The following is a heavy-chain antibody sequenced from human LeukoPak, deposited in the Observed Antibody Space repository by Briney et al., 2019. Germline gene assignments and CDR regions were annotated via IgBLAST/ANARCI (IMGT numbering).Heavy chain of an antibody. Sequence: SETLSLTCIVPGGSISSYYWSWIRQPPGKGLEWIGYIYYSGSTNYNPSLKSRVTISVDTSKNQLSLKLSSVTAADTAVYYCAREIAVAGTPYYFDYWGQGTLVTVSS. D-gene: IGHD6-19*01. CDR3: AREIAVAGTPYYFDY. V-gene: IGHV4-59*01. J-gene: IGHJ4*02. CDR2: IYYSGST. CDR1: GGSISSYY.